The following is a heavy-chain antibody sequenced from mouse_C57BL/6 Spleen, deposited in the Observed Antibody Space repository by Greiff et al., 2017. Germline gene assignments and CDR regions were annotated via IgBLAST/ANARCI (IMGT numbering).Heavy chain of an antibody. CDR1: GFTFSDYG. CDR3: ARKMTTVVATDGDD. V-gene: IGHV5-17*01. D-gene: IGHD1-1*01. J-gene: IGHJ4*01. Sequence: EVKLMESGGGLVKPGGSLKLSCAASGFTFSDYGMHWVRQAPEKGLEWVAYISSGSSTIYYADTVKGRFTISRDNAKNTLFLQMTRLRSEDTAMYYCARKMTTVVATDGDDWGQGTSVTVSS. CDR2: ISSGSSTI.